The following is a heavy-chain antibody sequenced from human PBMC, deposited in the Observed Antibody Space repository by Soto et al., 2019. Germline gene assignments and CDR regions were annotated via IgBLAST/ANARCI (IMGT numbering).Heavy chain of an antibody. CDR3: ASYTKVYAIRSFDY. J-gene: IGHJ4*02. V-gene: IGHV4-39*01. CDR1: GGSISSSSYY. D-gene: IGHD2-8*01. Sequence: SETLSLTCTVSGGSISSSSYYWGWIRQPPGKGLEWIGSIYYSGSTYYNPSLKSRVTISVDTSKNQFSLKLSSVTAADTAVYYCASYTKVYAIRSFDYWGQGTLVTVSS. CDR2: IYYSGST.